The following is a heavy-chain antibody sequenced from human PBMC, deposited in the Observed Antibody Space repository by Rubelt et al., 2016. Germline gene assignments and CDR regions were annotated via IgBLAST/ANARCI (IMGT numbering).Heavy chain of an antibody. D-gene: IGHD2-15*01. CDR3: ARKRLGYCSGGSCYNDFYYGMDV. CDR2: INPNSGGT. J-gene: IGHJ6*02. V-gene: IGHV1-2*02. Sequence: RGLEWMGWINPNSGGTNYAQKFQGRVTMTRDTSISTAYMELSRLRSEDTAVYYCARKRLGYCSGGSCYNDFYYGMDVWGQGTTVTVSS.